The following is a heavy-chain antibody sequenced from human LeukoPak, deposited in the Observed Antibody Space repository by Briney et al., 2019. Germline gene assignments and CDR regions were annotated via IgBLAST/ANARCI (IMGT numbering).Heavy chain of an antibody. D-gene: IGHD6-19*01. V-gene: IGHV3-30-3*01. CDR3: VRVGSAFPLDY. CDR1: GFPFNTYA. J-gene: IGHJ4*02. CDR2: ISYDGNNK. Sequence: PGRSLRLSCAASGFPFNTYALHWVRQAPGKGLQWVAVISYDGNNKYYADSVKGRFTISRDNSKNTLYLQMNSLRPEDTAVYYCVRVGSAFPLDYWGQGTLVTVSP.